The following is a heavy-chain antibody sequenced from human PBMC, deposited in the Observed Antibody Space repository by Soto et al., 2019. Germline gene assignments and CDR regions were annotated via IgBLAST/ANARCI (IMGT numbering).Heavy chain of an antibody. CDR3: ARGHYYGSGPSYGMDV. CDR1: GFTFSSHG. D-gene: IGHD3-10*01. Sequence: GGSLTLSCETSGFTFSSHGMHRVRQAPGKGLEWVAVISYDGSHQYYPGSVKGRFTISRENAKNSLYLQMNSLRAGDTAVYYCARGHYYGSGPSYGMDVWGQGTTVTVSS. V-gene: IGHV3-33*05. J-gene: IGHJ6*02. CDR2: ISYDGSHQ.